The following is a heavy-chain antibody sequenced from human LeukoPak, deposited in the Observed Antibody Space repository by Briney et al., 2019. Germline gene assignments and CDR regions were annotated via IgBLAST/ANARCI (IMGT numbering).Heavy chain of an antibody. CDR1: GFTVSNTF. D-gene: IGHD5-24*01. CDR3: VRGDDIGKHPTRAYYFDI. J-gene: IGHJ4*02. Sequence: GGSLRLSCAASGFTVSNTFMSWVRQAPGKGLEWVSTTGLESVHTLCADSVQGRFTVSRGNSRNTLDLQMDNLTVDDTAIYYCVRGDDIGKHPTRAYYFDIWGQGTLVSVSS. V-gene: IGHV3-53*01. CDR2: TGLESVHT.